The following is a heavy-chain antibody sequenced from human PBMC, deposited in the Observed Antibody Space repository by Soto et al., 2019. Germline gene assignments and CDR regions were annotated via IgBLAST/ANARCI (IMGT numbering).Heavy chain of an antibody. J-gene: IGHJ4*02. Sequence: SETLSLTCIVSCESISSSSYYLGWIRQPPGKGLEWIGSIYYSGRTYYNPSFKSRVTISIDTSKNQFSLKLSSVTATDTAVYYCARQRTTVVTQAYFDHWGQGALVTVSS. CDR3: ARQRTTVVTQAYFDH. CDR1: CESISSSSYY. V-gene: IGHV4-39*01. CDR2: IYYSGRT. D-gene: IGHD2-21*02.